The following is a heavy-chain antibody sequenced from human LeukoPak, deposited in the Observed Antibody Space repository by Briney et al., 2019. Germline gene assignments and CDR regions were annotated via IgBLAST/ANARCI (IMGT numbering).Heavy chain of an antibody. CDR3: PSGSNPVGYGIDV. J-gene: IGHJ6*02. CDR1: GYTFTSYD. Sequence: GASVKVSCKASGYTFTSYDINWLGQATGQGREWMGWMNPNSGNTGYAQKFQGRVTMTRNTYISTAYIELSSLRSENTAVYYCPSGSNPVGYGIDVSGQRAPGTGS. V-gene: IGHV1-8*01. CDR2: MNPNSGNT. D-gene: IGHD2-15*01.